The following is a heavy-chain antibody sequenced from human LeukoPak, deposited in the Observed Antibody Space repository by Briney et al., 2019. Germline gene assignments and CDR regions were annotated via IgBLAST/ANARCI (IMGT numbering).Heavy chain of an antibody. V-gene: IGHV1-69*13. CDR1: GGTFSSYA. D-gene: IGHD6-13*01. CDR2: IIPIFGTT. CDR3: ARGPRAAADDY. J-gene: IGHJ4*02. Sequence: SVKVSYKASGGTFSSYAISWVRQAPGQGLEWMGGIIPIFGTTNYAQKFQGRVTITADESAKTAYLELSSLRSEDTAVYYCARGPRAAADDYWGQGTLVTVSS.